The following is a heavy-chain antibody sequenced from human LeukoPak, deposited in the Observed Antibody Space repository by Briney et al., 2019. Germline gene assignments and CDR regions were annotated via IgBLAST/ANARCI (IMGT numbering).Heavy chain of an antibody. Sequence: GRSLRLSCAAFGFTFSSYGMDWVRQAPGKGREWVAVISYDGSNKYHADSVKGRFTISRDNSKNTLYLQMNSLRAEDTAVYYCAKDNHYCSGGSCYVNWFDPWGQGTLVTVSS. V-gene: IGHV3-30*18. CDR2: ISYDGSNK. J-gene: IGHJ5*02. D-gene: IGHD2-15*01. CDR1: GFTFSSYG. CDR3: AKDNHYCSGGSCYVNWFDP.